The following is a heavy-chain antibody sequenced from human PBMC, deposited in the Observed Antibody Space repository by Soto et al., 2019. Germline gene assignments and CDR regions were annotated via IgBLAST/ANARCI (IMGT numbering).Heavy chain of an antibody. Sequence: SGPTAGERTQTLTLTCTLAGFSLRTPGVRISWLRQPPGKALEWLGRVDWNDDSFYDTSLTTRITISKENSKNRVVLTLTNVDPVDTATYYCARMKLLGPYYFDFWGQGALVTVSS. J-gene: IGHJ4*02. V-gene: IGHV2-70*04. CDR2: VDWNDDS. CDR1: GFSLRTPGVR. CDR3: ARMKLLGPYYFDF.